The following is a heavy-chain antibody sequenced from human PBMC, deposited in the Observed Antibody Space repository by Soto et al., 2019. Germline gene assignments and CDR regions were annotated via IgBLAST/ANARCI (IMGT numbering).Heavy chain of an antibody. CDR3: AREKGVQYYYDSSGYYPFDY. Sequence: LRLSCAASGFTFSSYAMHWVRQAPGKGLEWVAVISYDGSNKYYADSVKGRFTISRDNSKNTLYLQMNSLRAGDTAVYYCAREKGVQYYYDSSGYYPFDYCGQGTLVTVSS. CDR1: GFTFSSYA. V-gene: IGHV3-30-3*01. D-gene: IGHD3-22*01. J-gene: IGHJ4*02. CDR2: ISYDGSNK.